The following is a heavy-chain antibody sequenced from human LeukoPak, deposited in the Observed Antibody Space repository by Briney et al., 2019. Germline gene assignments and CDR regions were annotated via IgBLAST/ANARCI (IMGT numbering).Heavy chain of an antibody. V-gene: IGHV3-7*01. CDR1: GFTFSSYW. Sequence: GGSLRLSCAASGFTFSSYWVSWVRQAPGKGLEWVANIKQDGSEKYYVDSVKGRFTISRDNAKNSLYLQMNSLRAEDTAVYYCARESMHYDSSGYYYVVDYWGQGTLVTVSS. J-gene: IGHJ4*02. D-gene: IGHD3-22*01. CDR3: ARESMHYDSSGYYYVVDY. CDR2: IKQDGSEK.